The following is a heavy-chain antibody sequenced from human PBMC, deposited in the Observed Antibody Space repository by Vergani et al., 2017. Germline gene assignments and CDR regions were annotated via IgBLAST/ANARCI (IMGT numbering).Heavy chain of an antibody. D-gene: IGHD4-17*01. J-gene: IGHJ2*01. CDR2: CYYSGST. CDR1: GGSISSSSYY. CDR3: ARGCAYGDYLHEKRGYWYFDL. Sequence: QLQLQESGPGLVKPSETLSLTCTVSGGSISSSSYYWGWIRQPPGKGLEWIGRCYYSGSTYYNPSLKSRVTISVETSKNQFSLKLSSVTAADTAVYYCARGCAYGDYLHEKRGYWYFDLWGRGTLVTVSS. V-gene: IGHV4-39*07.